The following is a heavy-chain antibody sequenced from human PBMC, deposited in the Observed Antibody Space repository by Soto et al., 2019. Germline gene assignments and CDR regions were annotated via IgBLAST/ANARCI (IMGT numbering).Heavy chain of an antibody. CDR1: GFTFSSYA. J-gene: IGHJ4*02. CDR3: AKEFSTLSRGSFDS. Sequence: EVQLLESGGGLEQPGGSLRLSCAASGFTFSSYAMNWVRQAPGKGLQWVSGITGSGERTFYADSVKGRFTISRDKSKNTLYLQMSALRADDTAVYSCAKEFSTLSRGSFDSWGQGTLVTVSS. D-gene: IGHD3-10*01. V-gene: IGHV3-23*01. CDR2: ITGSGERT.